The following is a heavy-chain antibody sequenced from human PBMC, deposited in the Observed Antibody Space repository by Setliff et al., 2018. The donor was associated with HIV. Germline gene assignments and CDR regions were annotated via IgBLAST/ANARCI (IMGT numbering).Heavy chain of an antibody. CDR1: GGTFGSDP. V-gene: IGHV1-69*10. D-gene: IGHD5-12*01. Sequence: ASVKVSCKASGGTFGSDPFSWVRQAPGQGLEWMGGIIPNLPNAIYAQQFQGRVTITADRSTSTAYMELSSLRSEDTAVYYCATNREMATINYYYYYMDVWGTGTTVTVSS. CDR3: ATNREMATINYYYYYMDV. CDR2: IIPNLPNA. J-gene: IGHJ6*03.